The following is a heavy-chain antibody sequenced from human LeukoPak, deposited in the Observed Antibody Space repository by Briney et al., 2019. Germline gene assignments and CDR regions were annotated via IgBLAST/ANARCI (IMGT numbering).Heavy chain of an antibody. CDR1: AFIFSGHW. CDR3: ARVELYSGSYYLDY. Sequence: GGSLRLSCEGSAFIFSGHWMNWVRQTPGKGLEWVASIKEDGSERQYVDSVKGRFSISRDNTKGSLFLQLNSLRAEDTAVYYCARVELYSGSYYLDYWGQGTLVTVSS. CDR2: IKEDGSER. V-gene: IGHV3-7*03. D-gene: IGHD1-26*01. J-gene: IGHJ4*02.